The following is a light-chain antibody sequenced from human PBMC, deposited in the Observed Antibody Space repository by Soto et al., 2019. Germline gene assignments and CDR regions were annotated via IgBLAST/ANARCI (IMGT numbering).Light chain of an antibody. CDR2: EVS. CDR3: SSYTGRKGWV. J-gene: IGLJ3*02. V-gene: IGLV2-14*01. CDR1: SSDVGGFDY. Sequence: QSALTQPASVSGSPGQSITISCTGASSDVGGFDYVSWSQQHPGKAPKLLIYEVSNRPSGVSNRFSASKSGNTASLTISGLQPEDEADYYCSSYTGRKGWVFGGGTKVTVL.